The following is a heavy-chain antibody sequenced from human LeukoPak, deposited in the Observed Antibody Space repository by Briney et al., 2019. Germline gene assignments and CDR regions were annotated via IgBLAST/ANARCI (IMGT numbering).Heavy chain of an antibody. V-gene: IGHV4-4*02. J-gene: IGHJ4*02. Sequence: PSGTLSLTCAVSGGSISSGYWWSWVRQPPMKGLEWIGEIIDSGSTNYNPSLKGRITISLDKTKNQFSLSVNSVTAADTAVYYCATYGPTSGGYTFEYWGQGILVTVSS. CDR1: GGSISSGYW. D-gene: IGHD2-15*01. CDR3: ATYGPTSGGYTFEY. CDR2: IIDSGST.